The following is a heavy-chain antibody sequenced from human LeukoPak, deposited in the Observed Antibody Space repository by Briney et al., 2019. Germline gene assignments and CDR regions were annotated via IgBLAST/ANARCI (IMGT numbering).Heavy chain of an antibody. CDR1: GGSGGSISSSNY. V-gene: IGHV4-4*02. CDR2: IYHSGST. CDR3: ARSRTWTFDI. Sequence: SETLSLTCAVSGGSGGSISSSNYWSWVRQPPGKGLEWIGYIYHSGSTYYNPSLKSRVTISVDRSKNQFSLKLSSVTAADTAVYYCARSRTWTFDIWGQGTMVTVSS. D-gene: IGHD1-1*01. J-gene: IGHJ3*02.